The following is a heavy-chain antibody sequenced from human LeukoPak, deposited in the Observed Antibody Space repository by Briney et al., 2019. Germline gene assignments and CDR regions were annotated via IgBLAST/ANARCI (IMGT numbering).Heavy chain of an antibody. V-gene: IGHV4-39*01. Sequence: PSETLSLTCTVSGGSISSSSYYWGWIRQPPGKGLEWIGSIYYSGSTYYNPSLESRVTISVDTSKNQFSLKLSSVTAADTAVYYCARRWDYDPWGQGTLVTVSS. CDR2: IYYSGST. D-gene: IGHD1-26*01. J-gene: IGHJ5*02. CDR3: ARRWDYDP. CDR1: GGSISSSSYY.